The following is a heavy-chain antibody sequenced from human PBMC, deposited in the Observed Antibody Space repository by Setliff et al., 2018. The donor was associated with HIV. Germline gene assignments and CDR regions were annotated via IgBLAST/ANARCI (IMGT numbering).Heavy chain of an antibody. V-gene: IGHV4-30-2*01. CDR2: IYNSAST. Sequence: SETLSLTCAVSGGSISSGGYSWSWIRQPPGKGLEWIGYIYNSASTSYNPSLKSRVTISVDTSKNQFSLKLSSVTAADTAVYYCARHSPSDYWGQGTLVTVSS. J-gene: IGHJ4*02. CDR3: ARHSPSDY. CDR1: GGSISSGGYS.